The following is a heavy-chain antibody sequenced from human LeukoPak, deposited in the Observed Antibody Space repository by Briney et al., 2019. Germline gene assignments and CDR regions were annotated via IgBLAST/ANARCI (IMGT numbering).Heavy chain of an antibody. J-gene: IGHJ4*02. CDR1: GGSISSSSYY. CDR3: ASARGYSYGFFDY. Sequence: SETLSLTCTVSGGSISSSSYYWGWIRQPPGKGLEWIGYIYYSGSTNYNPSLKSRVTISVDTSKNQFSLKLSSVTAADTAVYYCASARGYSYGFFDYWGQGTLVTVSS. D-gene: IGHD5-18*01. V-gene: IGHV4-61*05. CDR2: IYYSGST.